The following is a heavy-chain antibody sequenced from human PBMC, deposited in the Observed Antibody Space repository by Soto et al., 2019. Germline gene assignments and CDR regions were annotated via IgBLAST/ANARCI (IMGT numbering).Heavy chain of an antibody. CDR3: ASGIYDSSGLTALGYYYYGMDV. V-gene: IGHV4-59*08. J-gene: IGHJ6*02. CDR2: IHYTGSA. Sequence: PSETLSLTCIVSGDSISSYYWSWIRQPPGKGLEWIGHIHYTGSAKQNPSLKSRVTISLDTSENQFSLKLTSVTAADTAVYFCASGIYDSSGLTALGYYYYGMDVWGQGTTVTVSS. CDR1: GDSISSYY. D-gene: IGHD3-22*01.